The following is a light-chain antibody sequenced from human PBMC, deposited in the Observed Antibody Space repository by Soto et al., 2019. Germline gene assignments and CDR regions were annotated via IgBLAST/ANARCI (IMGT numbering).Light chain of an antibody. CDR2: GAS. Sequence: EIVMTQSPATLSVSPGERATLSCSASQSVSSNLAWYQRKPGQAPRLLIYGASTRATGIPARFSGSGSGTEFTLTISSLQSEDFAVYYCQQYNNWPYTFGQGTKVDIK. CDR1: QSVSSN. J-gene: IGKJ2*01. CDR3: QQYNNWPYT. V-gene: IGKV3-15*01.